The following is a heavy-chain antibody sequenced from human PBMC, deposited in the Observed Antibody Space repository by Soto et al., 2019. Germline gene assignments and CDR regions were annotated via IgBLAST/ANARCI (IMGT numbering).Heavy chain of an antibody. Sequence: EVQLVESGGGLVKPGGSLRLSCAASGFSFSSYNMNWVCQAPGKGLEWVSSISSLSTYTNYADSVKGRFTISRDNDKNSLYLQMDSLRVEDTAVYYCARDPPLSSIVVVGVDDFWGQGTLVTVSS. CDR2: ISSLSTYT. J-gene: IGHJ4*02. V-gene: IGHV3-21*02. D-gene: IGHD2-15*01. CDR3: ARDPPLSSIVVVGVDDF. CDR1: GFSFSSYN.